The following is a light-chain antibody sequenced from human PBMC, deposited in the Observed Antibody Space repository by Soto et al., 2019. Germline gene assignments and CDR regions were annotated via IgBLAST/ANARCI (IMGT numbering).Light chain of an antibody. CDR2: GAS. V-gene: IGKV3-20*01. J-gene: IGKJ4*01. CDR3: QQYGRSPLT. Sequence: EIVLTQSPATLSLSPGERATLSCRASQSVSSYLAWYQQKPGQAPRLLIYGASSRATGIPDRFSGSGSGTDFTLTINRLEPEDCAVYYCQQYGRSPLTFGGGTKVDIK. CDR1: QSVSSY.